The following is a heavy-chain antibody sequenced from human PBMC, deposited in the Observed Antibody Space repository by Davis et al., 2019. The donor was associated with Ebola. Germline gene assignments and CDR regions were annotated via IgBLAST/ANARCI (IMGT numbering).Heavy chain of an antibody. CDR1: GFTFSSYA. D-gene: IGHD1-26*01. Sequence: PGGSLRLSCAASGFTFSSYAMHWVRPAPGKGLEWVAVISYDGSNKYFADSVKGRFTISRDNSKNTLYLQINSLRTEDTAVYYCARAIRSGSYYELNDFWGQGTQVTVSS. J-gene: IGHJ4*02. V-gene: IGHV3-30-3*01. CDR3: ARAIRSGSYYELNDF. CDR2: ISYDGSNK.